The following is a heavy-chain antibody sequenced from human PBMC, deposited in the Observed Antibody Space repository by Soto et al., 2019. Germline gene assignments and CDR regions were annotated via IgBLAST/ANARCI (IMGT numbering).Heavy chain of an antibody. V-gene: IGHV5-51*01. CDR2: IYPGDSDT. CDR1: GNSCTSYW. CDR3: ARSLSGSYYSVFDY. Sequence: XESLKVSCNGSGNSCTSYWIGLVLQMPGKGLEWMGIIYPGDSDTRYSPSFQGQVTISADKSISTAYLQWSSLKASDTAMYYCARSLSGSYYSVFDYWGQGTLVTVSS. D-gene: IGHD1-26*01. J-gene: IGHJ4*02.